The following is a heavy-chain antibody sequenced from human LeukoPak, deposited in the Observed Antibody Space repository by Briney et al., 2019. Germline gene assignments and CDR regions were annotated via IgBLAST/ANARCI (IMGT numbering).Heavy chain of an antibody. CDR1: GFTFSSYS. V-gene: IGHV3-21*01. CDR2: ISSSSSYI. D-gene: IGHD2-2*01. J-gene: IGHJ4*02. Sequence: GGSLRLSCAASGFTFSSYSMNWVRQAPGKGLEWVSSISSSSSYIYYADSVKGRFTISRDNAKNSLYLQMNSLRAEDTAVYYCATGARYGVVPAAPFDYWGQGTLVTVSS. CDR3: ATGARYGVVPAAPFDY.